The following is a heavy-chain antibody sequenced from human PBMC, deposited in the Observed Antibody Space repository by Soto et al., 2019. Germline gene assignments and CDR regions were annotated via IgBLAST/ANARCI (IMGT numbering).Heavy chain of an antibody. D-gene: IGHD6-6*01. J-gene: IGHJ5*02. Sequence: PSETLSLTCTVSGGSISSSSYYWGWIRQPPGKGLEWIGSIYYSGSTYYNPSLKSRVTISVDTSKNQFSLKLSSVTAADAAVYYCARHHTYSSSSRGGFDPWGQGTLVTVSS. CDR3: ARHHTYSSSSRGGFDP. CDR1: GGSISSSSYY. V-gene: IGHV4-39*01. CDR2: IYYSGST.